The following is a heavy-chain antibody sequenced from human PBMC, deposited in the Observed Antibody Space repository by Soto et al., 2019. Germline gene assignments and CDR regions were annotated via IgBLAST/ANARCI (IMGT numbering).Heavy chain of an antibody. D-gene: IGHD6-13*01. J-gene: IGHJ4*02. CDR3: ARALNGAAGGGY. V-gene: IGHV1-18*01. Sequence: QVQLVQTGAEVRKPGASVKVSCKSSGYTFINNGIFWVRQAPGQGLEWMAWIYPYNGNTNYAQKFQGRVTLTTDTPSSTAYMDLRSLTSDDTAIYYCARALNGAAGGGYWCQGTLVTVSS. CDR2: IYPYNGNT. CDR1: GYTFINNG.